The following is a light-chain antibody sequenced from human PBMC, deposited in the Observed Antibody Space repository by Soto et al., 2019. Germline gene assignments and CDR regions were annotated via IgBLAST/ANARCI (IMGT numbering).Light chain of an antibody. V-gene: IGLV1-40*01. CDR3: QSYASSLSGSV. CDR1: SSNIVAGYD. J-gene: IGLJ2*01. Sequence: QSVLTQPPSVSGAPGQRVTISCTGSSSNIVAGYDVHWYQQLPGTAPKLLIYGNSNRPSGVPDRFSGSKSGTSASLAITGLQAEYEADYYCQSYASSLSGSVFGGGTKLTVL. CDR2: GNS.